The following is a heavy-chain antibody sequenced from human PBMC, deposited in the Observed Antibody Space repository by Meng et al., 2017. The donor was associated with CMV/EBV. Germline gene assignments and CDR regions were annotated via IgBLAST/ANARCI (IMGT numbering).Heavy chain of an antibody. D-gene: IGHD1-26*01. CDR3: ARTFTSGSYSNPDY. Sequence: VRLGEAGGGPVKPGGSLRLSCEASGFTFSSYSMNWVRQAPGKGLEWVSSISSSSSYIYYADSVKGRFTISRDNAKNSLYLQMNSLRAEDTAVYYCARTFTSGSYSNPDYWGQGTLVTVSS. CDR2: ISSSSSYI. J-gene: IGHJ4*02. CDR1: GFTFSSYS. V-gene: IGHV3-21*01.